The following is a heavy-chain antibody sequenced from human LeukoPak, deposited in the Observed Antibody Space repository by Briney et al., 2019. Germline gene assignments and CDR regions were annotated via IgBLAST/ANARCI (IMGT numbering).Heavy chain of an antibody. CDR1: GFTFSSYW. V-gene: IGHV3-74*01. D-gene: IGHD2-15*01. CDR2: INSDGSSI. CDR3: ARGSSVVALD. Sequence: GGSLRLSCAASGFTFSSYWMHWVRQAPGKGLVWVSRINSDGSSIRYADSVKGRFTISRDNDKNTLYLQMNSLRAEDTAVYYCARGSSVVALDWGQGTLVTVSS. J-gene: IGHJ4*02.